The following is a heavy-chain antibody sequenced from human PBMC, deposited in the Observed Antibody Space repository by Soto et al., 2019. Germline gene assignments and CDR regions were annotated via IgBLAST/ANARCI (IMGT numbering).Heavy chain of an antibody. CDR1: GYTFTGYY. CDR3: ARELLGIAAAGTRDAFDI. V-gene: IGHV1-2*04. D-gene: IGHD6-13*01. CDR2: INPNSGGT. J-gene: IGHJ3*02. Sequence: QVQLVQSGAEAKKPGASVKVSCKASGYTFTGYYMHWVRQAPGQGLEWMGWINPNSGGTNYAQKFQGWVTMTRDTSISTAYMELSRLRSDDTAVYYCARELLGIAAAGTRDAFDIWGQGTMVTVSS.